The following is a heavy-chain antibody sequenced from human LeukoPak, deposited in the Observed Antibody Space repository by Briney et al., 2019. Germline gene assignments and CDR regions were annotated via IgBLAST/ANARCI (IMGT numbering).Heavy chain of an antibody. V-gene: IGHV3-7*01. D-gene: IGHD1-26*01. CDR3: ARASWGGSVGLYFFDL. CDR1: GFTFSSYW. J-gene: IGHJ4*02. Sequence: GGSLRLSCAASGFTFSSYWMSWVRQAPGKGLEWVANIKQDGSEKYYVDSVKGRFTISRDNAKHLVYLQMNSLRADDTAVYYCARASWGGSVGLYFFDLWGQGTLVTVSS. CDR2: IKQDGSEK.